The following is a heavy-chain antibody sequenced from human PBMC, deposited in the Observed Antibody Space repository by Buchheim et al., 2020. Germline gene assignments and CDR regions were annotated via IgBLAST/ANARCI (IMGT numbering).Heavy chain of an antibody. Sequence: QVQLVESGGGVVQPGRSLRLSCAASGFTFSSYAMHWVRQAPGKGLEWVAVISYDGSNKYYADSVKGRFTISRDNSKNTLYLQMNSLRAEDTAVYYCARDSRMIRGVIMGIDYWGQGTL. V-gene: IGHV3-30-3*01. CDR2: ISYDGSNK. CDR1: GFTFSSYA. D-gene: IGHD3-10*01. J-gene: IGHJ4*02. CDR3: ARDSRMIRGVIMGIDY.